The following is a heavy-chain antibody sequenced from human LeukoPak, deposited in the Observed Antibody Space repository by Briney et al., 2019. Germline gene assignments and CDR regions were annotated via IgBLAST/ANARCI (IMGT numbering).Heavy chain of an antibody. CDR3: ARGGLQPNDLDY. CDR2: IWYDGSNK. J-gene: IGHJ4*02. D-gene: IGHD1-1*01. Sequence: GGSLRLSCVASGFTFSRHGMHWVRQAPGKGLEWVAVIWYDGSNKYYADSVKGRFTISRDNSKNTLYLQMNSLRAEDTAVYYCARGGLQPNDLDYWGQGTLVTVSS. V-gene: IGHV3-33*01. CDR1: GFTFSRHG.